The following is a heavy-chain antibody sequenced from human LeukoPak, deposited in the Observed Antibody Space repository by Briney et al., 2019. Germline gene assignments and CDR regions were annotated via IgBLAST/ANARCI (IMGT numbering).Heavy chain of an antibody. D-gene: IGHD3-3*01. CDR2: VPPPDSHT. J-gene: IGHJ4*02. CDR3: ARQGCVTVSGHTIED. Sequence: GESLKISCKGSGYSFTISWIACVRQMPGKGLEFMGPVPPPDSHTRYSPTCHGQVTISVDKSIDTAYLEWSSLKASDTAMYYCARQGCVTVSGHTIEDWGQGTLVTVSS. V-gene: IGHV5-51*01. CDR1: GYSFTISW.